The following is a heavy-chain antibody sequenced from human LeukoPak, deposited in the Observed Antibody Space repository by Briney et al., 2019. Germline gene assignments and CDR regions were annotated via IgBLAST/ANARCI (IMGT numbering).Heavy chain of an antibody. D-gene: IGHD3-22*01. CDR2: IYSGGST. V-gene: IGHV3-53*01. CDR1: GFTVSSNY. J-gene: IGHJ3*02. Sequence: PGGSLRLSCAASGFTVSSNYMCWVRQAPGKGLEWVSVIYSGGSTYYADSVKGRFTISRDNSKNTLYLQMNSLRAEDTAVYYCARWYYDSSGYDAFDIWGQGTMVTVSS. CDR3: ARWYYDSSGYDAFDI.